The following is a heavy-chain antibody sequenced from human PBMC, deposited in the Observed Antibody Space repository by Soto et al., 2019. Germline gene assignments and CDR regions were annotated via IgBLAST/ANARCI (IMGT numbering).Heavy chain of an antibody. CDR1: GFTFSDYY. CDR2: ISSSGSTI. J-gene: IGHJ4*02. CDR3: ARDRRYSNYVPLIYYFDY. V-gene: IGHV3-11*01. Sequence: GGSLRLSCTASGFTFSDYYRSWIRQAPGKGLEWVSYISSSGSTIYYADSVKGRFTISRDNAKNSLYLQMNSLRAEDTAVYYCARDRRYSNYVPLIYYFDYWGQGTLVTVSS. D-gene: IGHD4-4*01.